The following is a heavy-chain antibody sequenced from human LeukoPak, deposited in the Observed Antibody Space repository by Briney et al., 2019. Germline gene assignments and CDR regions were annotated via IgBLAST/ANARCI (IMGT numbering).Heavy chain of an antibody. CDR1: GGSISSSNW. CDR3: ARGGYYGSGNDFRFDP. D-gene: IGHD3-10*01. CDR2: IYHSGST. V-gene: IGHV4-4*02. J-gene: IGHJ5*02. Sequence: SGTLSLTCAVSGGSISSSNWWSWVRQPPGKGLEWIGEIYHSGSTNYNPSLKSRVTISVETSKNQFSLKLKSVTAADTAVYYCARGGYYGSGNDFRFDPWGQGTLVTVSS.